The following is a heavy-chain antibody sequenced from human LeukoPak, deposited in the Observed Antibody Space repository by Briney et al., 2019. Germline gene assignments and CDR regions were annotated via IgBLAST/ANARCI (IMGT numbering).Heavy chain of an antibody. V-gene: IGHV4-30-4*01. J-gene: IGHJ4*02. CDR1: GGSISSGDYY. CDR2: IYYSGST. Sequence: SQTLSLTCTVSGGSISSGDYYWSWIRQPPGKGLEWIGYIYYSGSTYYNPSLKSRVTISVDTSKNQFSLTLSSVTAADTAVYYCARDLRITMVRGKSPREDYWGQGNLVTVSS. D-gene: IGHD3-10*01. CDR3: ARDLRITMVRGKSPREDY.